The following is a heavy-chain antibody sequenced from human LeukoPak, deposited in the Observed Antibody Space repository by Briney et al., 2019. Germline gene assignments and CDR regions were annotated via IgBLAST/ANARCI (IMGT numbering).Heavy chain of an antibody. CDR1: GFTFRSYA. Sequence: GGSLRLSCAASGFTFRSYAMSWVRQAPGKGLEWVSTVTGGGGTTYYADSVKGRFTISRDNSKNTLYLQMNSLRAEDTAVYYCAREGRAAAARNAFDIWGQGTMVTVSS. CDR2: VTGGGGTT. D-gene: IGHD6-13*01. J-gene: IGHJ3*02. V-gene: IGHV3-23*01. CDR3: AREGRAAAARNAFDI.